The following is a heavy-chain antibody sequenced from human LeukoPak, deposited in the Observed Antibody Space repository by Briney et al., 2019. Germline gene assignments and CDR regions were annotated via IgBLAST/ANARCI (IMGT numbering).Heavy chain of an antibody. CDR2: INPSGGST. CDR1: GYTFTSYY. V-gene: IGHV1-46*03. D-gene: IGHD2-15*01. J-gene: IGHJ5*02. Sequence: ASVKVSCKASGYTFTSYYMHWVRQAPGQGLEWMGIINPSGGSTSYAQKFQGRVTMTRDTSTSTGYMELSGLRSEDTAVYYCARIPCSAGSCTPTGPWGQGTLVTVSS. CDR3: ARIPCSAGSCTPTGP.